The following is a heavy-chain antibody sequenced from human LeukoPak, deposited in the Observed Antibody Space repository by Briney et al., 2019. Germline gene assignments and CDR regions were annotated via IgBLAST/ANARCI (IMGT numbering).Heavy chain of an antibody. Sequence: SETLSLTCTVSGGSISSSSYYWGWIRQPPGKGLEWIGSIYYSGSTYYNPSLKSRVTISVDTSKNQFSLKLSSVTAADTAVYYCARRSQEMPIFGVVIGAFDIWGQGTMVTVSS. V-gene: IGHV4-39*01. CDR3: ARRSQEMPIFGVVIGAFDI. J-gene: IGHJ3*02. D-gene: IGHD3-3*01. CDR2: IYYSGST. CDR1: GGSISSSSYY.